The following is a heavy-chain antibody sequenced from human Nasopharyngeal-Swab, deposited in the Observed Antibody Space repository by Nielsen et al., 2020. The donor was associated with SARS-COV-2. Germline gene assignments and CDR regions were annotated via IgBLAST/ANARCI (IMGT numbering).Heavy chain of an antibody. J-gene: IGHJ3*02. CDR1: GYTFIGYY. CDR3: ARGSKDVMDAFDI. CDR2: INPNSGGT. D-gene: IGHD3-16*01. Sequence: ASVKVSCKASGYTFIGYYMHWVRQAPGQGLEWMGWINPNSGGTNYAQKFQGWVTMTRDTSISTAYMELSRLRSDDTAVYYCARGSKDVMDAFDIWGQGTMVTVSS. V-gene: IGHV1-2*04.